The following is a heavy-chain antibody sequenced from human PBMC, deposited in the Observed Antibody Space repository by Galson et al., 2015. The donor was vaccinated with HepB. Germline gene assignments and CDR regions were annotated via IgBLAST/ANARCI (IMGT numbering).Heavy chain of an antibody. CDR3: ARLKAVAAAGAGYLDY. Sequence: QSGAEVTKPGESLRISCKVSGLSSGTNWIAWVRQMPEKGLELMGIIDLDDSETRYSPSFEGQVTISADGSIDTAYLQWSSLKASDSAIYFCARLKAVAAAGAGYLDYWGQGALITVSS. CDR2: IDLDDSET. CDR1: GLSSGTNW. D-gene: IGHD6-13*01. J-gene: IGHJ4*02. V-gene: IGHV5-51*03.